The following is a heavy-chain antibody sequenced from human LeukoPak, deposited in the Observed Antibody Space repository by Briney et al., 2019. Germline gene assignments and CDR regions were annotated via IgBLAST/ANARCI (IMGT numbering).Heavy chain of an antibody. Sequence: GGSLRLSCAASVSGFTFSNAWMSWVRQGPGKGLEWVGRIKRKTDGGTTDYGAPVKGRFTISRADSKNTLYLQMNSLKTEDTAVYYCTTAFFGCTSTSCYEAYYYYGMDVWGKGTTVTVSS. CDR3: TTAFFGCTSTSCYEAYYYYGMDV. CDR1: GFTFSNAW. J-gene: IGHJ6*04. V-gene: IGHV3-15*01. CDR2: IKRKTDGGTT. D-gene: IGHD2-2*01.